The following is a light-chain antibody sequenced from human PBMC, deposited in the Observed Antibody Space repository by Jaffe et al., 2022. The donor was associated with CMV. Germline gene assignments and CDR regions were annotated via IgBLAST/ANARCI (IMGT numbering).Light chain of an antibody. J-gene: IGKJ2*01. CDR1: QNIDTY. CDR2: TAS. CDR3: QQWFT. V-gene: IGKV1-5*03. Sequence: DIQMTQSPSTLSASVGDRVTITCRASQNIDTYVAWYQQKPGRAPKLLMSTASTLESGVPSRFSGSGSGTEFTLTISSLQPDDFAIYYCQQWFTFGQGTKLEIK.